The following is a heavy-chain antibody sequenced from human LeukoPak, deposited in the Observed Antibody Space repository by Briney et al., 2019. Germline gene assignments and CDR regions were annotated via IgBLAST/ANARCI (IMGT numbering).Heavy chain of an antibody. V-gene: IGHV3-21*01. D-gene: IGHD3-22*01. Sequence: GGSLRLSCAASGFTFSSYSMNWVRQAPGKGLEWVSSISSSSSYTYYADSVKGRFAISRDNSKNTLYLQMNSLRAEDTAVYYCARAGIAAVEYYYDSSGYPTPGDAFDIWGQGTMVTVSS. CDR3: ARAGIAAVEYYYDSSGYPTPGDAFDI. CDR2: ISSSSSYT. J-gene: IGHJ3*02. CDR1: GFTFSSYS.